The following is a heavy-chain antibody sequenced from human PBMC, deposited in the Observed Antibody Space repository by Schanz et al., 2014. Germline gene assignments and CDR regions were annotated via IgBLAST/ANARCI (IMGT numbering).Heavy chain of an antibody. J-gene: IGHJ5*02. V-gene: IGHV1-2*06. CDR3: AREGTVIRGLSGWFDP. CDR2: INPNSGGT. CDR1: GYTFTDYH. D-gene: IGHD3-10*01. Sequence: QVLQVQSGSELKKPGASVKVSCKSSGYTFTDYHIHWVRQAPGQGLEYMGRINPNSGGTNFAQKFQGRVTMTRDTSISTVYMELSRLRSDDTAVYYCAREGTVIRGLSGWFDPWGQGTLVTVSS.